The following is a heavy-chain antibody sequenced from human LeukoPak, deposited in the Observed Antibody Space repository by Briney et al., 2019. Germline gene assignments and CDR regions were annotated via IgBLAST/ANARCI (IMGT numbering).Heavy chain of an antibody. Sequence: SETLSLTCTVSGGSISSYYWSWIRQPPGKGLEWIGYIYYSGSTNYNPSLKSRVTISVDTSKNQFSLKLSSVTAADTAVYYCARGEGCGGDCSENWFDPWGQGTLVTVSS. CDR2: IYYSGST. CDR1: GGSISSYY. V-gene: IGHV4-59*08. CDR3: ARGEGCGGDCSENWFDP. J-gene: IGHJ5*02. D-gene: IGHD2-21*01.